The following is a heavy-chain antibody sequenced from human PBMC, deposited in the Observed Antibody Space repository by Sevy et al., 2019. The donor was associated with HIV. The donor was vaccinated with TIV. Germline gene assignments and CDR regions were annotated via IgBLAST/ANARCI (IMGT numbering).Heavy chain of an antibody. Sequence: GESLKISCKGSGYSFTSYWIGWVRQMPGKGLEWMGSIYYGDCDTRYSTSFQGQVTISADKSISTVYLPWSSLKASDTAMYYCARRLCRMTTVTDDAFDIWGQGTMVTVSS. J-gene: IGHJ3*02. D-gene: IGHD4-17*01. V-gene: IGHV5-51*01. CDR2: IYYGDCDT. CDR1: GYSFTSYW. CDR3: ARRLCRMTTVTDDAFDI.